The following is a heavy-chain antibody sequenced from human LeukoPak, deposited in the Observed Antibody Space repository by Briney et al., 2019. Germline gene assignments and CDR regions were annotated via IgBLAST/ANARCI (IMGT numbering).Heavy chain of an antibody. CDR1: GFTFSSYA. J-gene: IGHJ4*02. D-gene: IGHD5-18*01. Sequence: PGGSLRLSCAASGFTFSSYAMHWVRQAPGKGLEWVAVISYDGSNKYYADSVKGRFTISRDNSKNTLYLQMNSLRAEDTAVYYCAREGRWIQLWFDYWGQGTLVTVSS. CDR2: ISYDGSNK. CDR3: AREGRWIQLWFDY. V-gene: IGHV3-30*04.